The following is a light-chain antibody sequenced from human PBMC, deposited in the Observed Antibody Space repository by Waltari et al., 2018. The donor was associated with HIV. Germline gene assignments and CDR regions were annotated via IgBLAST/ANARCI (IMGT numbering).Light chain of an antibody. CDR2: SAS. CDR3: QQYYRFPLT. J-gene: IGKJ4*01. V-gene: IGKV1-8*01. CDR1: QGISSY. Sequence: AIQMTQSPFSLSASTGDRVTITCRASQGISSYLAWYQQIPGKAPELLIYSASTLQTGVPSRFSGSGSGTDFTLAINCLQSEDFAIYYCQQYYRFPLTFGGGTKVEL.